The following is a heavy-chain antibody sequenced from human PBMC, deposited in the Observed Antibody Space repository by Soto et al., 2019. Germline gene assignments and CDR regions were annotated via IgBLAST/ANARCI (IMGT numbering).Heavy chain of an antibody. D-gene: IGHD3-16*01. Sequence: EVQLVESGGGLVQPGGSLRLSCEDSGFTFSSYTMNWVRRAPGKGLEWVSSISSRSTNTHYADSVRGRFTISRDNAKRSLYLQMNSLRAEDTAVYYCAWGPLYYFDYWGQGTLVTVSS. CDR3: AWGPLYYFDY. V-gene: IGHV3-21*02. CDR1: GFTFSSYT. J-gene: IGHJ4*02. CDR2: ISSRSTNT.